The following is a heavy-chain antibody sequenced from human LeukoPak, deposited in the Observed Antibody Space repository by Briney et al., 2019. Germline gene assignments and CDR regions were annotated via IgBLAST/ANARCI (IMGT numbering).Heavy chain of an antibody. D-gene: IGHD1-26*01. V-gene: IGHV3-33*08. CDR1: GFTFSSYA. J-gene: IGHJ4*02. CDR2: VWHDGSNK. CDR3: ARAPQWEPPDY. Sequence: GGSLRLSCAASGFTFSSYAMSWVRQAPGKGLEWVAVVWHDGSNKFYADSMKGRITISRDNSKNTLYLQMNTLRAEDSALYYCARAPQWEPPDYWGQGILVIVSS.